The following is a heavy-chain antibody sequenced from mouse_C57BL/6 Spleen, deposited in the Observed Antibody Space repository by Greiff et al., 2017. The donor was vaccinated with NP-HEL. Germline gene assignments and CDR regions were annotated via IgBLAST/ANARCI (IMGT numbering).Heavy chain of an antibody. V-gene: IGHV1-26*01. Sequence: EVQLQQSGPELVKPGASVKISCKASGYTFTDYYMNWVKQSHGKSLEWIGDINPNNGGTSYNQKFKGKATLTVDKSSSTAYMELRSLTSEDSAVYYCASPSTSTGLVYFDYWGQGTTLTVSS. CDR3: ASPSTSTGLVYFDY. CDR2: INPNNGGT. J-gene: IGHJ2*01. CDR1: GYTFTDYY. D-gene: IGHD1-1*01.